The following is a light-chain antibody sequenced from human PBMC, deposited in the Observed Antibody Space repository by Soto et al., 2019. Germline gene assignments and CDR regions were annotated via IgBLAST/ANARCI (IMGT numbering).Light chain of an antibody. CDR3: TSFTTSNTFV. V-gene: IGLV2-14*01. Sequence: QSALTQPASVSGSPGQSITISCTGTSSDVGGYNYVSWYQQHPGKAPKLMIYDVSNRPSGVSNRFSGSKSGTTASLTISWLQPEDEADYYCTSFTTSNTFVFGSGTKVTVL. J-gene: IGLJ1*01. CDR1: SSDVGGYNY. CDR2: DVS.